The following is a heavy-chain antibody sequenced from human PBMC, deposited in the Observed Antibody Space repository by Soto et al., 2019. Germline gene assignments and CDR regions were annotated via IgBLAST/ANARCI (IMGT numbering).Heavy chain of an antibody. CDR2: INPNSGGT. CDR1: GYTFTGYY. D-gene: IGHD4-4*01. Sequence: ASVKVSCKASGYTFTGYYMHWVRQAPGQGLEWMGWINPNSGGTNYAQKFQGRVTMTRDTSISTAYMELSRLRSDDTAVYYCAKGAYSNYDVGMYYYYGMDVWGQGTTVTVSS. CDR3: AKGAYSNYDVGMYYYYGMDV. V-gene: IGHV1-2*02. J-gene: IGHJ6*02.